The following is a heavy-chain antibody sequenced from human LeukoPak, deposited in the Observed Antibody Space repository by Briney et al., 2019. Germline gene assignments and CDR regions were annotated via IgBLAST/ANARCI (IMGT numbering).Heavy chain of an antibody. CDR2: IIPIFGTA. V-gene: IGHV1-69*13. CDR1: GGTFSSYA. J-gene: IGHJ4*02. Sequence: ASVKVSCKASGGTFSSYAISWVRQAPGQGLEWMGGIIPIFGTANYAQKFQGRVTITADESTSTAYMELSSLRSEDTAVYYCAKQTNLVVVAATHFDYWGQGTLVTVSS. CDR3: AKQTNLVVVAATHFDY. D-gene: IGHD2-15*01.